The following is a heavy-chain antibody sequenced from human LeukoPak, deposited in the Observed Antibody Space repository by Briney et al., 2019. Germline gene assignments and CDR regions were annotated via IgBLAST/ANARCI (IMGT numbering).Heavy chain of an antibody. CDR3: AKVGGKSEGYLDF. J-gene: IGHJ4*02. CDR2: INTNTGDP. V-gene: IGHV7-4-1*02. D-gene: IGHD4-23*01. CDR1: GYTFTTYP. Sequence: ASVKVSCKASGYTFTTYPMHWVRKAPGQGPEWMGWINTNTGDPTYAPGFTGRFVFSLDTSVSTTYLQISSLKAEDTAVYYCAKVGGKSEGYLDFWAQGTLVTVSS.